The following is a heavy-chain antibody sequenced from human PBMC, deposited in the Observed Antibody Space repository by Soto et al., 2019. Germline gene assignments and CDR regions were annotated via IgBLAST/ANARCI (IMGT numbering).Heavy chain of an antibody. Sequence: ASVKVSCKASGYTFTGYYMHWVRQAPGQGLEWMGWINPNSGGTNYAQKFQGWVTMTRDTSISTAYMELSRLRSDDTAVYYCATVVAGIYYYYGMDVWGQGTTVTVSS. J-gene: IGHJ6*02. CDR1: GYTFTGYY. V-gene: IGHV1-2*04. D-gene: IGHD2-21*02. CDR2: INPNSGGT. CDR3: ATVVAGIYYYYGMDV.